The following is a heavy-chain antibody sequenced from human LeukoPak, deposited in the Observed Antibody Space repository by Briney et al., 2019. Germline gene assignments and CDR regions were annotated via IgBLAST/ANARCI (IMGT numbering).Heavy chain of an antibody. D-gene: IGHD4-17*01. Sequence: GGSLRLSCTTSKFNFNNYGMTWVRQAPGKGLEWVSSISGSGGSTQYAPSVQGRFTISRDNSKNTLYLQMNSLRAEDTAVYYCAKDPNGDYIGAFDIWGQGTMVIVSS. J-gene: IGHJ3*02. CDR1: KFNFNNYG. CDR3: AKDPNGDYIGAFDI. V-gene: IGHV3-23*01. CDR2: ISGSGGST.